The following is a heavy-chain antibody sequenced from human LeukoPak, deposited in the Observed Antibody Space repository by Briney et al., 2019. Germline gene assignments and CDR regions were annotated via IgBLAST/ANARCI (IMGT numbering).Heavy chain of an antibody. CDR3: ARMFDRGYDDGVTG. D-gene: IGHD5-12*01. CDR2: ISSSSSYI. J-gene: IGHJ4*02. Sequence: GGSLRLSCAASGVTFSSYSMNSVRQAPGKGLEWVSSISSSSSYIYYADSVKGRFTISRYNAKHSLYLQMNSLRAEDTAVYYCARMFDRGYDDGVTGWGQGTLVTVSS. V-gene: IGHV3-21*01. CDR1: GVTFSSYS.